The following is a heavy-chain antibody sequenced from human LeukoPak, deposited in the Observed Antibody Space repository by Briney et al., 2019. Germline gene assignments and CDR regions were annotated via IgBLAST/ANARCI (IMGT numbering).Heavy chain of an antibody. CDR3: AKDPHYYDSSGYYSFAWSPYFDY. Sequence: PGGSLRLSCAASGFTFSDYYMSWVRQAPGKGLEWVSAISGSGGSTYYADSVKGRFTISRDNSKNTLYLQMNSLRAEDTAVYYCAKDPHYYDSSGYYSFAWSPYFDYWGQGTLVTVSS. D-gene: IGHD3-22*01. CDR2: ISGSGGST. V-gene: IGHV3-23*01. J-gene: IGHJ4*02. CDR1: GFTFSDYY.